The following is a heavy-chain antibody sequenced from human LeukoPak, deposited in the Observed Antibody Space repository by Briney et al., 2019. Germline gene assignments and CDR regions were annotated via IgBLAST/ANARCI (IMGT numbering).Heavy chain of an antibody. V-gene: IGHV3-23*01. Sequence: PGGSLRLSCAASGFTFSSYAMSWVRQAPGKGLEWVSAISGSGGSTYYADSVKGRFTISRDNSKNTLYLQMNSLRAEDTAVYYCAKGSSSIAARRAREWFDPWGQGTLVTVSS. CDR3: AKGSSSIAARRAREWFDP. J-gene: IGHJ5*02. CDR1: GFTFSSYA. CDR2: ISGSGGST. D-gene: IGHD6-6*01.